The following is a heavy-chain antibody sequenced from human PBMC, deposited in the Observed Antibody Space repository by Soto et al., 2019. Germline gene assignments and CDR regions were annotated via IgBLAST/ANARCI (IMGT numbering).Heavy chain of an antibody. Sequence: QVQLVQSGAEVKKPGASVKVSCKASGYTFTSYDINWVRQATGQGLEWMGWMNPNSGNTGYAQKFKGRAPMTRNTSISTAYMELSSLRSEDTAVYYCARGGYCSGGSCYNNWFDPWGQGTLVTVSS. CDR1: GYTFTSYD. V-gene: IGHV1-8*01. D-gene: IGHD2-15*01. CDR2: MNPNSGNT. CDR3: ARGGYCSGGSCYNNWFDP. J-gene: IGHJ5*02.